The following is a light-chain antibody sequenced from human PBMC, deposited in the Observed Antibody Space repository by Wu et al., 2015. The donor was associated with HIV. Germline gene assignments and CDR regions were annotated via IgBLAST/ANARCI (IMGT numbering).Light chain of an antibody. J-gene: IGKJ2*01. CDR3: QQYGRSPRS. Sequence: EIVLTQSPGTLSLSPGERATLSCRASQSVSNYLAWYQQKPGQTPRLLIYGASSRASGIPDRISGSGSDTDFTLTISRLEPEDFAVYYCQQYGRSPRSFGQGTKLEIK. V-gene: IGKV3-20*01. CDR1: QSVSNY. CDR2: GAS.